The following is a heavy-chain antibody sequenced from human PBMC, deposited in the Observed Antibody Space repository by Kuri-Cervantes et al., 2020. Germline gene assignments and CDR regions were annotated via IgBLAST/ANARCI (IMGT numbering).Heavy chain of an antibody. V-gene: IGHV1-2*04. CDR2: INPNSGGT. Sequence: ASVKVSCKASGYTFTGYYMHWVRQAPGQGLEWMGWINPNSGGTNYAQKFQGWVTMTRDTSTSTAYMELRSLRSDDTAVYYCARSRVAARPYDYWGQGTLVTVSS. J-gene: IGHJ4*02. CDR3: ARSRVAARPYDY. D-gene: IGHD6-6*01. CDR1: GYTFTGYY.